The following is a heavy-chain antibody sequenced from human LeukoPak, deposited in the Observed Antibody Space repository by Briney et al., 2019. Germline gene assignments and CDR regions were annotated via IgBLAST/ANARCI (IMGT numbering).Heavy chain of an antibody. V-gene: IGHV3-53*01. CDR1: GFTVSRNY. CDR2: LYSGGST. J-gene: IGHJ4*02. Sequence: PGGSLRLSCAASGFTVSRNYMSWVRQAPGKGLEWVSVLYSGGSTDYADSVKGRFTISRDNSKNTLYLQMDSLRAEDTAVYYCARANYQFDYWGQGTLVTVSS. D-gene: IGHD1-7*01. CDR3: ARANYQFDY.